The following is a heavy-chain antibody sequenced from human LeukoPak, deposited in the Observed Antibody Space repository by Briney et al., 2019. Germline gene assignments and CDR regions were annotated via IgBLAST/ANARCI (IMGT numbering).Heavy chain of an antibody. V-gene: IGHV4-39*07. D-gene: IGHD6-6*01. CDR1: GGSISSSSYY. J-gene: IGHJ4*02. CDR3: AGDSSSSIYFDY. CDR2: IYYSGST. Sequence: SETLSLTRTVSGGSISSSSYYWGWIRQPPGKGLEWIGSIYYSGSTYYNPSLKSRVTISVDTSKNQFSLKLSSVTAADTAVYYCAGDSSSSIYFDYWGQGTLVTVSS.